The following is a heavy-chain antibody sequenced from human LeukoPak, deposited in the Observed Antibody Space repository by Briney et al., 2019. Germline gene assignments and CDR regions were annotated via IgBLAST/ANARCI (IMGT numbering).Heavy chain of an antibody. V-gene: IGHV3-7*01. CDR2: IKQDGSEK. CDR1: GFTFSSYW. J-gene: IGHJ3*02. CDR3: ASQYCSGGSCYSGDAFDI. Sequence: GGSLRLSCAASGFTFSSYWMSWVRQAPGEGLEWVANIKQDGSEKYYVDSVKGRFTISRDNAKNSLYLQMNSLRAEDTAVYYCASQYCSGGSCYSGDAFDIWGQGTMVTVSS. D-gene: IGHD2-15*01.